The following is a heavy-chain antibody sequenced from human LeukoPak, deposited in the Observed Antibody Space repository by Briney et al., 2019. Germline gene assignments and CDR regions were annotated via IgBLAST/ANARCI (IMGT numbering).Heavy chain of an antibody. D-gene: IGHD3-16*01. Sequence: GGSLRLSCAGSGLTFSDHWMHWFRQAPGGGLVWVSRINPDGSKKNYADSVKGRFSISRDNAKNTLYLEMNSLRAEDTAVYYCTRSLLGGADHWGQGTLVTVSS. CDR2: INPDGSKK. J-gene: IGHJ4*02. V-gene: IGHV3-74*01. CDR3: TRSLLGGADH. CDR1: GLTFSDHW.